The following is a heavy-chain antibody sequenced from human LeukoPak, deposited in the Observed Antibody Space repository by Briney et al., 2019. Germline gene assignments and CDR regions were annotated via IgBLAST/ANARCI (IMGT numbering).Heavy chain of an antibody. V-gene: IGHV4-4*07. D-gene: IGHD6-19*01. CDR3: ARRGVRSKQWLLDY. J-gene: IGHJ4*02. CDR2: IYTSGST. CDR1: GGSISSYY. Sequence: SETLSLTCIDPGGSISSYYRSWIRQPAGKGLEWIGRIYTSGSTNYNPSLKSRVTISVDTSKNQFSLKLSSVTAADTAVYYCARRGVRSKQWLLDYWGQGTLVTVSS.